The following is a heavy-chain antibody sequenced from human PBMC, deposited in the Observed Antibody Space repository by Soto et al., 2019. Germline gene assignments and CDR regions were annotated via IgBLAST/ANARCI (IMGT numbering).Heavy chain of an antibody. CDR2: INHSGST. D-gene: IGHD6-13*01. J-gene: IGHJ5*02. CDR1: GGSFSGYY. CDR3: ATGGVSQIAAGGWFDP. Sequence: QVQLQQWGAGLLKPSETLSLTCAVYGGSFSGYYWSWIRQPPGKGLEWIGEINHSGSTNYNPSLKSRVTISVDTSKNQFSLKLSSVTAADTAVYYCATGGVSQIAAGGWFDPWGQGTLVTVSS. V-gene: IGHV4-34*01.